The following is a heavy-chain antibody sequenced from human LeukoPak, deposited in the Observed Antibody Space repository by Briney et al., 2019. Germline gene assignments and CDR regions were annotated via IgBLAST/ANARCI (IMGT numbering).Heavy chain of an antibody. CDR1: GGSISSGGYS. CDR3: ARGSDCSSGYTLPDY. Sequence: SETLSLTCALSGGSISSGGYSWSWIRQPPGKGLEWIGYIYHSGSTYYNPSLKSRVTISVDRSKNQFSLKLSSVTAADTAVYYCARGSDCSSGYTLPDYWGQGTLVTVSS. D-gene: IGHD3-22*01. CDR2: IYHSGST. J-gene: IGHJ4*02. V-gene: IGHV4-30-2*01.